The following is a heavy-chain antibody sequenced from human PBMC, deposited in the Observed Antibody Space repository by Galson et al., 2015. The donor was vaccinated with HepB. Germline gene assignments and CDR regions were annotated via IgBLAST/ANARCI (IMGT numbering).Heavy chain of an antibody. CDR3: ARDQSPGIAVAGLDY. J-gene: IGHJ4*02. D-gene: IGHD6-19*01. V-gene: IGHV4-4*02. CDR2: IYHSGST. Sequence: TLSLTCAVSGGSISSSNWWSWVRQPPGKGLEWIGEIYHSGSTNYNPSLKSRVTISVDKSKNQFSLKLSSVTAADTAVYYCARDQSPGIAVAGLDYWGQGTLVTVSS. CDR1: GGSISSSNW.